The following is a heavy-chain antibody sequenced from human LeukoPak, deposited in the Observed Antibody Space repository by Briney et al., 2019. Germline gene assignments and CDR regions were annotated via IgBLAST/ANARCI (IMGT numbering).Heavy chain of an antibody. Sequence: GGSLRLSCAASGFTFSSYAMSWVRQAPGKGLEWVANIKQDGSEKYYVDSVKGRFTISRDNAKNSLYLQMNSLRAEDTAVYYCAYGMDVWGQGTTVTVSS. CDR2: IKQDGSEK. V-gene: IGHV3-7*03. J-gene: IGHJ6*02. CDR1: GFTFSSYA. CDR3: AYGMDV.